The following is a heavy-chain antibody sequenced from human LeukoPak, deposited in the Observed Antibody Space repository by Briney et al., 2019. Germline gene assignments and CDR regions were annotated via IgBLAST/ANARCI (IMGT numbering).Heavy chain of an antibody. Sequence: GGSLRLSCVVSGLTISRDWMSWVRQATGKGPEWVANIKTDASETHYVDSVKGRFTISRDNAKNSLYLQMNSLRGDDTAVYYCARIGYDFGDYFDYWGQGTLVTVS. D-gene: IGHD5-12*01. CDR1: GLTISRDW. J-gene: IGHJ4*02. CDR2: IKTDASET. CDR3: ARIGYDFGDYFDY. V-gene: IGHV3-7*04.